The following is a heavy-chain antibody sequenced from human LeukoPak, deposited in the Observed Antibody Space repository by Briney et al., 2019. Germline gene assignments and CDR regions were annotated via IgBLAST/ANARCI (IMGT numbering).Heavy chain of an antibody. V-gene: IGHV3-7*01. CDR3: ARDDGPALDYYDSSGYYRMFDY. Sequence: PGGSLRLSCAASGFTFSSYWMSWVRPAPGKGLEWVANIKQDGREKYYVDSVKGRFTIARDNAKNSLYLQMNSLRGEDTAVYYCARDDGPALDYYDSSGYYRMFDYWGQGTLVTVSS. CDR2: IKQDGREK. J-gene: IGHJ4*02. D-gene: IGHD3-22*01. CDR1: GFTFSSYW.